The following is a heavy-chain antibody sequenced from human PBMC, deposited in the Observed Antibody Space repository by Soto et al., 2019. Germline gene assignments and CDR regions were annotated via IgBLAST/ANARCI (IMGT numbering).Heavy chain of an antibody. CDR3: ARDRGGSGFDY. CDR1: GGSISSGGYS. J-gene: IGHJ4*02. D-gene: IGHD3-10*01. Sequence: SETLSLTCAVSGGSISSGGYSWSWIRQPPGKGLEWIGYIYHSGSTYYNPSLKSRVTISVDRSKNQFSLKLSSVTAADTAVYYCARDRGGSGFDYWGQGTLVTVSS. CDR2: IYHSGST. V-gene: IGHV4-30-2*01.